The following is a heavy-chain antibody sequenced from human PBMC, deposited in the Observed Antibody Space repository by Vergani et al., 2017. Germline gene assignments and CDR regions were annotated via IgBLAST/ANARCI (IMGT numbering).Heavy chain of an antibody. D-gene: IGHD6-19*01. CDR2: IRSKNDGGTA. Sequence: EVQVVESGGGLIKPGGSLRLSCVVSGITFKNAWINWVRQAPGKGLEWIGRIRSKNDGGTADYAAPLKGRFTISRDDSKDSAFLLVNNLKTEDTAVYYCAKGEQWLVVSFDYWGQGTLVTVSS. CDR3: AKGEQWLVVSFDY. CDR1: GITFKNAW. J-gene: IGHJ4*02. V-gene: IGHV3-15*01.